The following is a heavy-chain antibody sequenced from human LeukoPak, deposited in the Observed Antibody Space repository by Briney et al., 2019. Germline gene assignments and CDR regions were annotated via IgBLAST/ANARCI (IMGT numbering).Heavy chain of an antibody. Sequence: ASVKVSCKASGYTFTSYDISWVRQAPGQGLEWMGGIIPIFGTANYAQKFRGRVTITADKSTRTAYMELSSLRSEDTAVYYCARELAAADPNAFDIWGQGTMVTVSS. D-gene: IGHD6-13*01. V-gene: IGHV1-69*06. CDR3: ARELAAADPNAFDI. CDR2: IIPIFGTA. CDR1: GYTFTSYD. J-gene: IGHJ3*02.